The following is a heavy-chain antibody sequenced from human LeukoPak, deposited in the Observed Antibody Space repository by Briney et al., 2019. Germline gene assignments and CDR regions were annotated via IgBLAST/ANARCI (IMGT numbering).Heavy chain of an antibody. CDR3: ARVLSRRYFDY. CDR1: GFTFSIYS. D-gene: IGHD3-16*02. CDR2: ISSSSSTI. J-gene: IGHJ4*02. Sequence: GGSLRLSCAASGFTFSIYSMNWVRQAPGKGLEWVSYISSSSSTIYYADSVKGRFTISRDNAKNSLYLQMNSLRAEDTAVYYCARVLSRRYFDYWGQGTLVTVSS. V-gene: IGHV3-48*01.